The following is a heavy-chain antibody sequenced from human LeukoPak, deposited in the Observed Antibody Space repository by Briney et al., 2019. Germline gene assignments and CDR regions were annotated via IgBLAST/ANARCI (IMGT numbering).Heavy chain of an antibody. CDR3: ATNSIIRAKGTDY. J-gene: IGHJ4*02. CDR1: GFTFSRYG. V-gene: IGHV3-33*01. D-gene: IGHD2/OR15-2a*01. Sequence: AGGSLRLSCAASGFTFSRYGMHWVRQAPGKGLEWVAVIWYDGSNKYYADSVKGRFTISRDNSKNTLFLQMNSLRAEDTAVYYCATNSIIRAKGTDYWGQGTLVTVSS. CDR2: IWYDGSNK.